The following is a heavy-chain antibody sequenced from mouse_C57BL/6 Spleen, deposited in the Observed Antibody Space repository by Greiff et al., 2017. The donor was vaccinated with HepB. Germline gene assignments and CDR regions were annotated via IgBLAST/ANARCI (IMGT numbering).Heavy chain of an antibody. J-gene: IGHJ2*01. CDR2: IYPRSGNT. CDR1: GYTFTSYG. V-gene: IGHV1-81*01. D-gene: IGHD1-1*01. Sequence: QVQLQQSGAELARPGASVKLSCKASGYTFTSYGISWVKQRTGQGLEWIGEIYPRSGNTYYNEKFKGKATLTADKSSSTAYMELRSLTSEDSAVYFCARSGFTTVARTHFDYWGQGTTLTVSS. CDR3: ARSGFTTVARTHFDY.